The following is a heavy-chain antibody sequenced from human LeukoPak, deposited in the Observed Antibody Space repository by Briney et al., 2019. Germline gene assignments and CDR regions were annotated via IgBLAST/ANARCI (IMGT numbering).Heavy chain of an antibody. Sequence: PSQTLSLTCAVSGGSISSGGYSWSWIRQPPGKGLEWIGYIYHSGSTYYNPSLKSRVTISVDRSKNQFSLKLSSVTAADTAVYYCARSFDYYGSGSYPRWFDPWGQGTLVTVSS. CDR2: IYHSGST. D-gene: IGHD3-10*01. CDR3: ARSFDYYGSGSYPRWFDP. CDR1: GGSISSGGYS. V-gene: IGHV4-30-2*01. J-gene: IGHJ5*02.